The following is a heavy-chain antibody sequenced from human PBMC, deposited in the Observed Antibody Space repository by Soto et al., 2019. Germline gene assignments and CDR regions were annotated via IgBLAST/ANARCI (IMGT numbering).Heavy chain of an antibody. CDR2: ISGSGGST. Sequence: GGSLRLSCAASGFTFSSYAMSWVRQAPGKGLEWVSAISGSGGSTYYADSVKGRFTISRDNSKNTLYLQMNSLRAEDTAVYYCAKGAVGNFDWLLYPDAFDIWGQGTMVTVSS. D-gene: IGHD3-9*01. CDR1: GFTFSSYA. CDR3: AKGAVGNFDWLLYPDAFDI. J-gene: IGHJ3*02. V-gene: IGHV3-23*01.